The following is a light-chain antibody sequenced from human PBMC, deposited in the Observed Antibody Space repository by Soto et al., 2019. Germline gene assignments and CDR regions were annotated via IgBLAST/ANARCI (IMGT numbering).Light chain of an antibody. V-gene: IGLV2-8*01. J-gene: IGLJ3*02. CDR1: SSDVGSYNY. CDR2: EVT. CDR3: CSFASSNTWV. Sequence: QSALTQPPSASGSPGQSVTISCTGTSSDVGSYNYVSWYQQHAGKAPKLVIYEVTKRPSGVPDRFSGSKSANTASLTVSGLQAEDEADYFCCSFASSNTWVLGGGTKLTVL.